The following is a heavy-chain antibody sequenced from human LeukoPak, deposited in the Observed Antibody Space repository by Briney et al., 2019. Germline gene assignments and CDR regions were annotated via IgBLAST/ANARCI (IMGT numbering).Heavy chain of an antibody. CDR3: ARNLWFGESSDAFDM. Sequence: GASVKVSCKASGYTFTGYYIHWVRQAPGQGLEWMGWINPNSDDTSFAQRFQGRVTMTRDTSIGTAYMDMSSLRSDDTAVYYCARNLWFGESSDAFDMWGQGTMVTVSS. J-gene: IGHJ3*02. CDR1: GYTFTGYY. D-gene: IGHD3-10*01. V-gene: IGHV1-2*02. CDR2: INPNSDDT.